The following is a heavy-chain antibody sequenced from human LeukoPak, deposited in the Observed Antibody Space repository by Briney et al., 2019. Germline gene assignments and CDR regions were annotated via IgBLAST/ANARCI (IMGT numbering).Heavy chain of an antibody. V-gene: IGHV3-9*01. J-gene: IGHJ4*02. CDR1: GFTFDDYA. CDR3: ARAGWGSDVDY. Sequence: GGSLRLSCAASGFTFDDYAMHWVRQGPGKGLEWVSGISWNSGSIGYADSVKGRFTISRDNAKNTLYLQMNSLRVEDTAVYYCARAGWGSDVDYWGQGTLVTVSS. CDR2: ISWNSGSI. D-gene: IGHD3-16*01.